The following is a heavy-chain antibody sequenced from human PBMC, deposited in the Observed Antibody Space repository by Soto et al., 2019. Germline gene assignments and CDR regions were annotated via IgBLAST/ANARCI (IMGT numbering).Heavy chain of an antibody. V-gene: IGHV2-5*02. CDR3: AHCTLHDYGPYDPGTSHVFDS. J-gene: IGHJ4*02. Sequence: QVTLKESGPSPVKPTQTLTVTCTFSGFSLSNSGVGVAWIRQPPGKALEWLALIYGDNDKRYSPSLKTRLTTTKHPSKTQVVLTMTNMDPGDTATYYCAHCTLHDYGPYDPGTSHVFDSWGQGTLVTVSS. CDR2: IYGDNDK. CDR1: GFSLSNSGVG. D-gene: IGHD4-17*01.